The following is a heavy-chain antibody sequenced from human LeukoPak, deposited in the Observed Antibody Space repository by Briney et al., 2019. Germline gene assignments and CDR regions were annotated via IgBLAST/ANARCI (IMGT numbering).Heavy chain of an antibody. Sequence: GSLRLSCAASGFTFSSFTMNWVRQAPGTGLEWISFISHGSETMSYADSVQGRFTISRDNAKNSLFLQMNSLRVDDTGVYFCVRDLDWAFDYWGQGVLVTVSS. D-gene: IGHD3-9*01. CDR1: GFTFSSFT. V-gene: IGHV3-48*01. J-gene: IGHJ4*02. CDR2: ISHGSETM. CDR3: VRDLDWAFDY.